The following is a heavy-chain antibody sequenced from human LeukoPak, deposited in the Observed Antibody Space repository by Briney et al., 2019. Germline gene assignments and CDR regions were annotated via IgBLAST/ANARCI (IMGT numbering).Heavy chain of an antibody. D-gene: IGHD4-17*01. J-gene: IGHJ6*02. V-gene: IGHV3-23*01. CDR1: GFIFNDYA. CDR3: AKAQSPRSTVTTISYGRDV. CDR2: ISGSGGST. Sequence: GGSLRLSCAASGFIFNDYAMSWVRQSHGKGLEWVAGISGSGGSTFYADSVKGRFTISRDSSKNTLYLQMTSLTAEHTALYYCAKAQSPRSTVTTISYGRDVWGQGTTVTVSS.